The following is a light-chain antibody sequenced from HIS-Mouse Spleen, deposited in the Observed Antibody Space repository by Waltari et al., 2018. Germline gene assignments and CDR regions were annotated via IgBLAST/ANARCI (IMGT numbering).Light chain of an antibody. V-gene: IGKV1-39*01. CDR1: QSISSY. CDR2: AAS. CDR3: QQSYSTPRT. J-gene: IGKJ1*01. Sequence: DIQMTQSPSSLSASVGDRVTITCRASQSISSYLNWYQQKPGTAPKLLIYAASSLQSGVPSMFSGSGSGTDFTLTISSLQPEDFATYYCQQSYSTPRTFGQGTKVEIK.